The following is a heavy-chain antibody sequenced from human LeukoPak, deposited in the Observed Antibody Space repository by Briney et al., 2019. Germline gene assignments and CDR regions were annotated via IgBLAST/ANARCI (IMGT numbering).Heavy chain of an antibody. D-gene: IGHD2-15*01. CDR1: GYTFTSYY. CDR2: INPSGGST. Sequence: ASVKVSCKASGYTFTSYYMHWVRQAPGQGLEWMGIINPSGGSTSYTQKFQGRVTMTRDMSTSTVYMELSSLRSEDTAVYYCARDRTIHCSGGSCYSYYYYMDVWGKGTTVTVSS. CDR3: ARDRTIHCSGGSCYSYYYYMDV. J-gene: IGHJ6*03. V-gene: IGHV1-46*01.